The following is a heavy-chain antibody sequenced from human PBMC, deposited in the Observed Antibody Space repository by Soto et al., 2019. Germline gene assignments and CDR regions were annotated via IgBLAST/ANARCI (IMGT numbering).Heavy chain of an antibody. CDR3: AHIVVAGLGYYFDY. Sequence: SGPTLVNPTQTLTLTCTFSGFSLSSTRMAVRWIRQPPGKSLYWLALIYWDDDKRYSPFLKSRLTITKDTSKNQVVLTMSNMDPVDTARYYCAHIVVAGLGYYFDYWGQGTLVTVSS. J-gene: IGHJ4*02. V-gene: IGHV2-5*02. CDR1: GFSLSSTRMA. D-gene: IGHD6-19*01. CDR2: IYWDDDK.